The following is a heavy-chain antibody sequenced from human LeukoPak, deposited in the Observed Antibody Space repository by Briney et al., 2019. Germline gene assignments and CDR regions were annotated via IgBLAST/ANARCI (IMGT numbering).Heavy chain of an antibody. CDR1: GFTFSDHY. J-gene: IGHJ3*02. Sequence: PGGSLRLSCAASGFTFSDHYMDWVRQAPGKGLEWVGRTRNKANSYTTEYAASVKGRFTISRDDSKNSLYLQMNSLKSEDTAVYYCARALYSYGYFHAFDIWGQGTMVTVSS. V-gene: IGHV3-72*01. D-gene: IGHD5-18*01. CDR3: ARALYSYGYFHAFDI. CDR2: TRNKANSYTT.